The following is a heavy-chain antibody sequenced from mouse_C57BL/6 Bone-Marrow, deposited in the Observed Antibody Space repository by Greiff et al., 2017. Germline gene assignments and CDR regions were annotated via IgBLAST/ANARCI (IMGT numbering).Heavy chain of an antibody. V-gene: IGHV1-15*01. D-gene: IGHD1-1*01. J-gene: IGHJ3*01. Sequence: QVPLQQSGAELVRPGASVTLSCKASGYTFTDYEMHWVKQTPVHGLEWIGAIDPETGGTAYNQKFKGKAILTADKSSSTAYMELRSLTSEDSAVYYCTRWRYYGSSAWFAYWGQGTLVTVSA. CDR3: TRWRYYGSSAWFAY. CDR1: GYTFTDYE. CDR2: IDPETGGT.